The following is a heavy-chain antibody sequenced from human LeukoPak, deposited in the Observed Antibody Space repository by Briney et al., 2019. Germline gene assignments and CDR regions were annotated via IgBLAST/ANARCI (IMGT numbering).Heavy chain of an antibody. Sequence: SETLSLTCTVSGGSIYSYYWSWIRQPPGKGLEGIGYIYNSGSTNYNPSLKSRVTISVDTSKNQFSLKLSSVTAADTAVYYCASYSSSAEYFQHWGQGTLVTVSS. CDR1: GGSIYSYY. CDR2: IYNSGST. CDR3: ASYSSSAEYFQH. D-gene: IGHD6-6*01. J-gene: IGHJ1*01. V-gene: IGHV4-59*12.